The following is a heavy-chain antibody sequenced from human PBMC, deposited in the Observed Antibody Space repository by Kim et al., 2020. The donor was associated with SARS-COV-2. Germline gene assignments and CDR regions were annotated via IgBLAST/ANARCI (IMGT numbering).Heavy chain of an antibody. J-gene: IGHJ4*02. D-gene: IGHD2-15*01. CDR2: ISGSGGST. CDR3: AKDLRVVVVVAAASDY. V-gene: IGHV3-23*01. Sequence: GGSLRLSCAASGFTFSSYAMSWVRQAPGKGLEWVSAISGSGGSTYYADSVKGRFTISRDNSKNTLYLQMNSLRAEDTAVYYCAKDLRVVVVVAAASDYWGQGTLVTVSS. CDR1: GFTFSSYA.